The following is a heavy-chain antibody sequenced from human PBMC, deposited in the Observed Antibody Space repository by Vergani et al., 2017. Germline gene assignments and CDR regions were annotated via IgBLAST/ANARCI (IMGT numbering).Heavy chain of an antibody. D-gene: IGHD3-10*01. CDR2: IYYSGST. CDR3: ARGVYYYGSGSFDY. CDR1: GGSISSYY. Sequence: QVQLQESGPGLVKPSETLSLTCTVSGGSISSYYWSWIRQPPGKGLEWIGYIYYSGSTNYNPSLKSRVTISVDTSKNQFSLKLSSVTAADTAVYYCARGVYYYGSGSFDYWGQGTLVTVSS. J-gene: IGHJ4*02. V-gene: IGHV4-59*12.